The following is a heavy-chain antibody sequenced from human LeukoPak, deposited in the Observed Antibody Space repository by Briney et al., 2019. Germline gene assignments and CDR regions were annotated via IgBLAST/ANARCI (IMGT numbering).Heavy chain of an antibody. CDR1: GGSFSGYY. Sequence: SETLSLTCAVYGGSFSGYYWSWIRRPPGKGLEWIGEINHSGSTNYNPSLKSRVTISVDTSKNQFSLKLSSVTAADTAVYYCVHHSSSTSCSPYYFDYWGQGTLVTVSS. CDR2: INHSGST. D-gene: IGHD2-2*01. J-gene: IGHJ4*02. V-gene: IGHV4-34*01. CDR3: VHHSSSTSCSPYYFDY.